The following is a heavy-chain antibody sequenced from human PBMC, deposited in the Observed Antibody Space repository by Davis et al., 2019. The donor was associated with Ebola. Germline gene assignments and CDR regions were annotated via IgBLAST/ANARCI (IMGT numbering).Heavy chain of an antibody. D-gene: IGHD6-19*01. CDR3: ARGWDSSGWQD. CDR2: IYYTGKT. CDR1: GGSISSYY. V-gene: IGHV4-59*01. Sequence: SETLSLTCTVSGGSISSYYWNWIRQPPGKGLEWIGYIYYTGKTNYNPTLKSRVSMSLDTSKNQFSLNLTSVTAADSAVYYCARGWDSSGWQDWGQGTLVTVSS. J-gene: IGHJ4*02.